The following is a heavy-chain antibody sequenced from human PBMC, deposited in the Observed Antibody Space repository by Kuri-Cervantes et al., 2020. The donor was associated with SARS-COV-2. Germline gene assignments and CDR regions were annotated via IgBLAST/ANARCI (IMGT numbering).Heavy chain of an antibody. CDR1: GASISSYY. CDR2: IYTSGTP. CDR3: AREAPLIRATIYRFDYPEGFDY. Sequence: SETLSLTCTVSGASISSYYWSWIRQPAGKGLEWIGRIYTSGTPNYNPSLKSRVTISVDTSKNQFTLKLSSVTAAVTAVYYCAREAPLIRATIYRFDYPEGFDYWGQGTLVTVSS. D-gene: IGHD5-12*01. V-gene: IGHV4-4*07. J-gene: IGHJ4*02.